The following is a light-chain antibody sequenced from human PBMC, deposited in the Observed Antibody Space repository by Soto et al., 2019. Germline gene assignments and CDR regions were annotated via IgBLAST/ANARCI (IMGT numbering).Light chain of an antibody. Sequence: QSALTQPHSVSGSPGQSVTISCTGTSSDVGGYSYVSWFQHHPGKAPKLMIYDVSDRPSGVPDRFSGSKSGNTASLTISGLQADDEADYYCCSYAGSYTFVVGSGTKLTVL. J-gene: IGLJ1*01. CDR1: SSDVGGYSY. V-gene: IGLV2-11*01. CDR2: DVS. CDR3: CSYAGSYTFV.